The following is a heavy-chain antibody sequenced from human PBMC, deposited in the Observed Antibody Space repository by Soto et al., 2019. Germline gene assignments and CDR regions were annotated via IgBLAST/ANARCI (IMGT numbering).Heavy chain of an antibody. V-gene: IGHV3-21*01. CDR1: GFTFSSYS. D-gene: IGHD2-21*02. J-gene: IGHJ4*02. Sequence: GGSLRLSCAASGFTFSSYSMNWVRQAPGKGLEWVSSISSSSSYIYYADSVKGRFTISRDNAKNSLYLQMNSLRAEDTAVYYCARDPRAYCGGDCYFDYWGQGTLVTVSS. CDR2: ISSSSSYI. CDR3: ARDPRAYCGGDCYFDY.